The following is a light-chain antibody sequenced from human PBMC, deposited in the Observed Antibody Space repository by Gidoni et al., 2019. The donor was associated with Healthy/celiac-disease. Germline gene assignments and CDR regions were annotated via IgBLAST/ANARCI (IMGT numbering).Light chain of an antibody. V-gene: IGKV1D-8*01. J-gene: IGKJ2*01. CDR2: AAS. Sequence: VIWMTQSPSLLSASTGDRFTISCRMSHVISSYLAWYQQKPGQAPELLIYAASTLHSGVPSRFSGSGSGTDFTLTISCLQSEDFATYYCQQYYSFPYTFGQGTKLEIK. CDR3: QQYYSFPYT. CDR1: HVISSY.